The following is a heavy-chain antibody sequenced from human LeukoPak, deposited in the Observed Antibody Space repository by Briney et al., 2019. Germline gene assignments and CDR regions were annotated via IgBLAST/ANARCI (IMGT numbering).Heavy chain of an antibody. V-gene: IGHV4-38-2*01. J-gene: IGHJ4*02. CDR2: IYTSGSN. D-gene: IGHD3-22*01. CDR1: GYSISSGYY. CDR3: ASLYYDSSGSIDY. Sequence: SETLSLTCAVSGYSISSGYYWGWCRQPPAKGLEGIGSIYTSGSNYYNPSLKSRVTISVDTSKNQFSLKLSSVTAADTAVYYCASLYYDSSGSIDYWGQGTMVTVSS.